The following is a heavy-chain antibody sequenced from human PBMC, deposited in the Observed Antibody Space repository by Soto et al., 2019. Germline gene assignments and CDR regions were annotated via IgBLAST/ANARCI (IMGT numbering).Heavy chain of an antibody. Sequence: QVQLVQSGVEVRKPGSSVKVSCKASGGTFSRHAISWVRKAPGQGLEWMGGIIPIFGTANHAQKFHGRVTIIADESTSTVYMELSSLRSEDTAMYYCARGWGYDSNDYYYAYWGQGTLVIVSS. D-gene: IGHD3-22*01. CDR3: ARGWGYDSNDYYYAY. CDR2: IIPIFGTA. J-gene: IGHJ4*02. CDR1: GGTFSRHA. V-gene: IGHV1-69*01.